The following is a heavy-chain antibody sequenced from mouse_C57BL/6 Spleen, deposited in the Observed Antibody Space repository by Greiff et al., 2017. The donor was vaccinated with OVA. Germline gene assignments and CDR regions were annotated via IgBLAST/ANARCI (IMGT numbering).Heavy chain of an antibody. V-gene: IGHV7-3*01. Sequence: EVKLVESGGGLVQPGGSLSLSCAASGFTFTDSYMSWVRQPPGKALEWLGFIRNKANGYTTEYSASVKGRFTISRDNSQSILYLQMNALRAEDSATYYCARGVLDSWFAYWGQGTLVTVSA. CDR1: GFTFTDSY. J-gene: IGHJ3*01. CDR2: IRNKANGYTT. D-gene: IGHD2-14*01. CDR3: ARGVLDSWFAY.